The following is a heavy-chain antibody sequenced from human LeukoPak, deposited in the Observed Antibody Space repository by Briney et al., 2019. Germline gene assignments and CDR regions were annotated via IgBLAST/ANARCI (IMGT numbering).Heavy chain of an antibody. CDR2: INPGSGAT. J-gene: IGHJ3*01. Sequence: ASVKVSCKASGYTLTGYYIHWVRQAPGQGLEWMGQINPGSGATDYAQKFQGRVTVTRDMSISTAYMELSRLTSDDTAVYYRTRGGADYWGQGTMVTVSS. V-gene: IGHV1-2*06. CDR1: GYTLTGYY. D-gene: IGHD4-11*01. CDR3: TRGGADY.